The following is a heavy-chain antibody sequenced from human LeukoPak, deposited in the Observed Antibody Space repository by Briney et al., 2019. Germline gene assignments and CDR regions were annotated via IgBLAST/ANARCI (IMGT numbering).Heavy chain of an antibody. CDR2: INPNSGGT. CDR3: ARDPGASYSGSYLFDY. CDR1: GYTFTGYY. V-gene: IGHV1-2*02. J-gene: IGHJ4*02. Sequence: ASVKVSCKASGYTFTGYYMHWVRQAPGQGLEWMGWINPNSGGTNHAQKFQGRVTMTRDTSISTAYMELSRLRSDDTAVYYCARDPGASYSGSYLFDYWGQGTLVTVSS. D-gene: IGHD1-26*01.